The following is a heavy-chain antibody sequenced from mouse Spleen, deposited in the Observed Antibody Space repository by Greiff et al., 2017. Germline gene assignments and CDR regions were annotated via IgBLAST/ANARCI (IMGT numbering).Heavy chain of an antibody. CDR1: GFTFSDYY. J-gene: IGHJ2*01. CDR3: ARDRDGNGYFDY. V-gene: IGHV5-4*02. D-gene: IGHD2-1*01. Sequence: EVKLVESGGGLVKPGGSLKLSCAASGFTFSDYYMYWVRQTPEKRLEWVATISDGGSYTYYPDSVKGRFTISRDNAKNNLYLQMSSLKSEDTAMYYCARDRDGNGYFDYWGQGTTLTVSS. CDR2: ISDGGSYT.